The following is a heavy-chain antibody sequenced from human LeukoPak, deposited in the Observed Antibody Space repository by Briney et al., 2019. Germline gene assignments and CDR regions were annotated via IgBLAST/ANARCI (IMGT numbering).Heavy chain of an antibody. V-gene: IGHV3-21*01. J-gene: IGHJ5*02. CDR3: ARDRCPGIVATIYNWFDP. D-gene: IGHD5-12*01. CDR2: ISSSSSYI. CDR1: GFTFSSYS. Sequence: GGSLRLSCAASGFTFSSYSMNWVRQAPGKGLEWVSSISSSSSYIYYADSVKGRFTISRDNAKNSLYLQMNSLRAEDTAVYYCARDRCPGIVATIYNWFDPWGQGTLVTVSS.